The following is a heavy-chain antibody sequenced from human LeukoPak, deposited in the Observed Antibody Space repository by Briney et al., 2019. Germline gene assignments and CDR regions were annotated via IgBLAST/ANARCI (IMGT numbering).Heavy chain of an antibody. D-gene: IGHD2-15*01. V-gene: IGHV3-30*18. CDR1: GFTFSSYG. CDR3: AKDLSYCSGGTCYTSRYYGMDV. Sequence: GGSLRLSCAASGFTFSSYGMHWVRQAPGKGLEWVAVISYDGSNKYYADSVKGRFTISRDNSKNTLYLQMNSLRAEDTAVYYCAKDLSYCSGGTCYTSRYYGMDVWGQGTTVTVSS. CDR2: ISYDGSNK. J-gene: IGHJ6*02.